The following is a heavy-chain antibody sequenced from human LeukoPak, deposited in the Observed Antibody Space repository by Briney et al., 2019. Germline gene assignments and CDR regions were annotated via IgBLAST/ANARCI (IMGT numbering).Heavy chain of an antibody. CDR1: GFTVSDNY. V-gene: IGHV3-53*01. CDR3: ARDAPQVPAAGVLAS. Sequence: GGSLRLSCAASGFTVSDNYMSWVRQAPGKGLEWVSVMYSRGDTYYANSVKGRFTFSRDISTNTVYLQMKGLRTEDTAMYYCARDAPQVPAAGVLASWGQGTLVIVSS. CDR2: MYSRGDT. J-gene: IGHJ5*02. D-gene: IGHD6-13*01.